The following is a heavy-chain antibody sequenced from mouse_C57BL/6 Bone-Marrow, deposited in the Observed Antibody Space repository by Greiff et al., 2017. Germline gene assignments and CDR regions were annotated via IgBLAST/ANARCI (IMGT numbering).Heavy chain of an antibody. Sequence: QVQLQQPGAELVRPGSSVKLSCKASGYTFTSYWMHWVKQRPIQGLEWIGNIDPSDSETHYNQKFKDKAPLTVDKSASTAYMQLSSLTSEDSAVYYCARGVFTTVSFDYWGQGTTLTVSS. CDR3: ARGVFTTVSFDY. V-gene: IGHV1-52*01. CDR2: IDPSDSET. J-gene: IGHJ2*01. CDR1: GYTFTSYW. D-gene: IGHD1-1*01.